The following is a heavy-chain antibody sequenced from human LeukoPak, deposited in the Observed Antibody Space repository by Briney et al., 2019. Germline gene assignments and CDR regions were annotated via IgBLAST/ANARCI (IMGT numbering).Heavy chain of an antibody. CDR1: GGSISSYY. CDR3: ASRSHDSSGYYYVAAFDI. V-gene: IGHV4-59*01. Sequence: PSETLSLTCTVSGGSISSYYWSWIRQPPGKGLEWIGCIYYSGSTNYNPSLKSRVTISVDTSKNQFSLKLSSVTAADTAVYYCASRSHDSSGYYYVAAFDIWGQGTMVTVSS. D-gene: IGHD3-22*01. J-gene: IGHJ3*02. CDR2: IYYSGST.